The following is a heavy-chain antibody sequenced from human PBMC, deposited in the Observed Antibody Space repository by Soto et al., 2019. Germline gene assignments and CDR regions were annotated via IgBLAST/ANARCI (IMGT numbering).Heavy chain of an antibody. V-gene: IGHV3-7*04. CDR2: IKRDGSEK. CDR3: ARDGSGWYSAYYYGMDV. J-gene: IGHJ6*02. Sequence: EVQLVESGGGLVQPGGSLRLSCAASGFTFSSYWMSWVRQAPGKGLEWVANIKRDGSEKYYVDSVKGRFTISRDNAKNSLYLQMNSLRAEDTAVYYCARDGSGWYSAYYYGMDVWGQGTTVTVSS. CDR1: GFTFSSYW. D-gene: IGHD6-19*01.